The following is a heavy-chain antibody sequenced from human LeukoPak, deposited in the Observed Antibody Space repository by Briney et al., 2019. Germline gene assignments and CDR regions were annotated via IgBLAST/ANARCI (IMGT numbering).Heavy chain of an antibody. V-gene: IGHV4-59*08. Sequence: SETLSLTCTVSGGSISSYYWSWIRQPPGKGLEWIGYIYYSGSTYYNPSLKSRVAISIDTSKNQFSLKLSSVTAADTAVYYCARRSGWYVRWFDPWGQGTLVTVSS. CDR3: ARRSGWYVRWFDP. J-gene: IGHJ5*02. D-gene: IGHD6-19*01. CDR2: IYYSGST. CDR1: GGSISSYY.